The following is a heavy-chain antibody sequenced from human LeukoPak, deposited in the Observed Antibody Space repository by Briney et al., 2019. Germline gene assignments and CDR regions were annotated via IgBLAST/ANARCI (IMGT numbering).Heavy chain of an antibody. V-gene: IGHV3-30-3*01. D-gene: IGHD3-22*01. Sequence: GGSLRLSCAASGFTFSSYAMHWVRQAPGKGLEWVAVISYDGSNKYYADSVKGRFTISRDNSKNTLYLQMNSLRAEDTAVYYCARSMIVVVTAAFDYWGQGTLVTVSS. CDR2: ISYDGSNK. J-gene: IGHJ4*02. CDR3: ARSMIVVVTAAFDY. CDR1: GFTFSSYA.